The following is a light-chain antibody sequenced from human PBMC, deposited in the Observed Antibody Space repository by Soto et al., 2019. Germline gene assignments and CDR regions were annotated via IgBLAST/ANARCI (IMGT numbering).Light chain of an antibody. CDR2: GIS. CDR1: QSVSSNY. V-gene: IGKV3-20*01. CDR3: EQYGSSPRT. Sequence: EIVLTQSPGTLSLSPGERATLSCRASQSVSSNYFAWYQQRPGQAPRLLIYGISSRATGIPDRFSGSGSGTDFTLTISRLEPEDFAVYYCEQYGSSPRTFGQGTKVEIK. J-gene: IGKJ1*01.